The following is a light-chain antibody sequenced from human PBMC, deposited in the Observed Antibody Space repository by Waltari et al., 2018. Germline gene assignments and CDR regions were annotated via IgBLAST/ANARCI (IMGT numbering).Light chain of an antibody. CDR1: QSISNW. Sequence: DIQMTQSPSSLSASVGDRFTITCRASQSISNWLAWYQQKPGKAPKLLIYKASTLESGVPSRFSGRGSGTEFTLTISSLQPDDFATYYCQQYNSYSLLSFGGGTKGEIK. CDR3: QQYNSYSLLS. V-gene: IGKV1-5*03. CDR2: KAS. J-gene: IGKJ4*01.